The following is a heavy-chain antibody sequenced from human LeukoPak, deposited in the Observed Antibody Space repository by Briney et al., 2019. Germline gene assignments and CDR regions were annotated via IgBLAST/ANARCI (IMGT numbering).Heavy chain of an antibody. V-gene: IGHV3-9*01. CDR3: VRSSGWPGY. D-gene: IGHD6-19*01. Sequence: GGSLRLSCAGSGFIFNNYAMHWVRQPPGKGLEWVSGISWNSGSIDYADSVKGRFTISRDNAKNSLYLQMNSLRVEDTAVYYCVRSSGWPGYWGQGTMVTVSS. J-gene: IGHJ4*02. CDR1: GFIFNNYA. CDR2: ISWNSGSI.